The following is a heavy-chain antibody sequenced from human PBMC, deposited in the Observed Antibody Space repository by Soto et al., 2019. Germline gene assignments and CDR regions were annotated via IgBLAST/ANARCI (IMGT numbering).Heavy chain of an antibody. D-gene: IGHD2-15*01. Sequence: ASAKVAFKASPYSFSSHFIHWVLQSPGEGLECMGIINPVPNSASYSKEFQGRLTLTSDMPSRTVYMQLSNLRSDDTAVYYCAGASSRVSSVVAAYWGQGPLVTVSS. CDR1: PYSFSSHF. CDR2: INPVPNSA. CDR3: AGASSRVSSVVAAY. J-gene: IGHJ4*02. V-gene: IGHV1-46*01.